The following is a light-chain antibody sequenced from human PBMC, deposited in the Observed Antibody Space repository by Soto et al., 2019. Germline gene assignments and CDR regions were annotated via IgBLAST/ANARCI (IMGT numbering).Light chain of an antibody. CDR1: SGHSTYA. Sequence: QPVLTQSPSASASLGASVKLTCTLSSGHSTYAIAWHQQRAERGPRFLMKLKRDGSHNKGDGIPDRFSGSSSGAERYLTIASLQSDDEADYYCQTWDTGIQVFGGGTKLTVL. CDR3: QTWDTGIQV. V-gene: IGLV4-69*01. J-gene: IGLJ2*01. CDR2: LKRDGSH.